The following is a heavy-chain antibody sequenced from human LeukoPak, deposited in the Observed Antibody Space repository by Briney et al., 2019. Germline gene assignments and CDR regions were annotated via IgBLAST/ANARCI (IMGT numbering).Heavy chain of an antibody. D-gene: IGHD4-17*01. CDR2: INWNGGST. Sequence: GGSLRLSCAASGFTFDDYAMHWVRQAPGKGLEWVSGINWNGGSTGYADSVEGRFTISRDNAKNSQYLQMNSLSVEDTALYYCARAQTYGDSRLLLDYWGQGTLVTVSS. CDR3: ARAQTYGDSRLLLDY. J-gene: IGHJ4*02. CDR1: GFTFDDYA. V-gene: IGHV3-20*04.